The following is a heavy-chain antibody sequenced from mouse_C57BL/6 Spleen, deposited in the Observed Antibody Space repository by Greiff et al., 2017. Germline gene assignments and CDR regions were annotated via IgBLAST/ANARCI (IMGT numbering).Heavy chain of an antibody. CDR3: TTSGVYDGPWFAY. D-gene: IGHD2-12*01. J-gene: IGHJ3*01. CDR2: IDPEDGDT. Sequence: VQLQQSGAELVRPGASVKLSCTASGFNIKDYYMHWVKQRPEQGLEWIGRIDPEDGDTEYAPKFQGKATMTADTSSTTTYLLLSSLTSEDTAVSYCTTSGVYDGPWFAYWGQGTLVTVSA. V-gene: IGHV14-1*01. CDR1: GFNIKDYY.